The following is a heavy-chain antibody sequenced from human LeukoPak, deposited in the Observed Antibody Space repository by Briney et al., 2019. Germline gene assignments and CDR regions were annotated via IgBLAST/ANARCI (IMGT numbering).Heavy chain of an antibody. J-gene: IGHJ6*02. CDR1: GITFSSHA. CDR2: ISGSGGHT. D-gene: IGHD5-24*01. Sequence: GGSLRLSCAASGITFSSHAMSWVRQAPGKGLEWVSLISGSGGHTYYGDSVKGRFTISRDNSTNRLYLQMNSLSPEDTAVYYCAKGGAATMRDGYNYYYYCMEVWGRGTTVTVSS. V-gene: IGHV3-23*01. CDR3: AKGGAATMRDGYNYYYYCMEV.